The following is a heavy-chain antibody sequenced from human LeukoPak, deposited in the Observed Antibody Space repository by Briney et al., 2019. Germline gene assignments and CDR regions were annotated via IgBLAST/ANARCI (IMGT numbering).Heavy chain of an antibody. Sequence: ASVKVSCKDSGYTFTSYGISWVRQAPGQGLEWMGWISAYNGNTNYAQKLQGRVTMTTDTYTRTACMELRGVRSVETAVYYCASSRYVYSHFDYWGQGTLVTVSS. CDR1: GYTFTSYG. J-gene: IGHJ4*02. CDR3: ASSRYVYSHFDY. CDR2: ISAYNGNT. D-gene: IGHD5-12*01. V-gene: IGHV1-18*01.